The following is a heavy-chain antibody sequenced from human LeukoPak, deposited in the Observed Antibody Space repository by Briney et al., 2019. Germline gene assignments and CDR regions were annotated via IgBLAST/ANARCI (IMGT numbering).Heavy chain of an antibody. Sequence: GGSLRLSCGASGFTFRSYSMNWVRQAPGQGLGWVSSISSSGSYIYYADSVKGRFTISRDNAKNSLYLQMNSLRAEDTAVYYGAKARIVGATGDTFDNWGQGTMVTVSS. D-gene: IGHD1-26*01. J-gene: IGHJ3*02. CDR3: AKARIVGATGDTFDN. CDR1: GFTFRSYS. V-gene: IGHV3-21*01. CDR2: ISSSGSYI.